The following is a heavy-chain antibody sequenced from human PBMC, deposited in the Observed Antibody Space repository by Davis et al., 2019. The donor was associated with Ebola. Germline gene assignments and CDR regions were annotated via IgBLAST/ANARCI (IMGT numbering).Heavy chain of an antibody. CDR2: MNPNSGNT. CDR1: GYTFTSYD. CDR3: ARGGREVTTSSFDY. V-gene: IGHV1-8*01. Sequence: ASVKVSCKASGYTFTSYDINWVRQATGQGLEWMGWMNPNSGNTGYAQKFQGRVTMTRNTSISTAYMELSSLRSEDTAVYYCARGGREVTTSSFDYWGQGTLVTVSS. J-gene: IGHJ4*02. D-gene: IGHD4-17*01.